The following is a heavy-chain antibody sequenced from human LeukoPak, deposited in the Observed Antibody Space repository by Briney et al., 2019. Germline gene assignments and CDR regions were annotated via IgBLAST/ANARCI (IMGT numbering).Heavy chain of an antibody. D-gene: IGHD3-22*01. CDR1: GGSISSGGYY. CDR2: IYYSGST. V-gene: IGHV4-30-4*08. CDR3: ARDDSSGYYYV. J-gene: IGHJ4*02. Sequence: PSETLSLTCTVSGGSISSGGYYWSWIRQHPGKGLEWIGYIYYSGSTYYNPSLKSRVTISVDTSKNQFSLKLSSVTAADTAVYYCARDDSSGYYYVWGQGTLVTVSS.